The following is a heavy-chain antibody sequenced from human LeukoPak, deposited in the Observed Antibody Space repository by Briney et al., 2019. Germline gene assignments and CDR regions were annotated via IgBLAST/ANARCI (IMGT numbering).Heavy chain of an antibody. Sequence: PSETLSLTCAVSGDSISSSNWWTWVRPPPGKGLEWIGEIYHSGNTNYNPSLKSRVTMSVDKSKNQFSLNLNSVTAADTAVYYCARNGGNSDFDYWGQGTLVTVSS. D-gene: IGHD4-23*01. CDR3: ARNGGNSDFDY. CDR2: IYHSGNT. J-gene: IGHJ4*02. V-gene: IGHV4-4*02. CDR1: GDSISSSNW.